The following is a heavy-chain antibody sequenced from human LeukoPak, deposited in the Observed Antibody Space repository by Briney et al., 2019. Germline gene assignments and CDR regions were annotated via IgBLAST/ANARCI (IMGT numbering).Heavy chain of an antibody. J-gene: IGHJ4*02. D-gene: IGHD3-22*01. CDR2: IIPILGIA. V-gene: IGHV1-69*04. Sequence: ASVKVSCKASGGTFNSYVISWVRQAPGQGLEWMGRIIPILGIAKYAQKFQGRVTITADKSTTTAYMELSSLRSEDTAVYYCAREVGDSSGYSFDYWGQGTLVTVSS. CDR3: AREVGDSSGYSFDY. CDR1: GGTFNSYV.